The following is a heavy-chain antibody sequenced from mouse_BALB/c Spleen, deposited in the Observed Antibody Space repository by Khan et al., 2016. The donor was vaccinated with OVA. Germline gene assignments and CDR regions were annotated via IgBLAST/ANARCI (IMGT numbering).Heavy chain of an antibody. Sequence: QMQLEESGPGPVAPSQSLSITCTVSGFSLSRYNIHWIRQPPGKGLEWLGMIWGGGGTDYNSTLKSRLSISKDNSKSQAFLKMNSLQTDDTAMYYCARAYCRYDGYYAMDYWGQGTSVTVSS. J-gene: IGHJ4*01. CDR2: IWGGGGT. CDR3: ARAYCRYDGYYAMDY. CDR1: GFSLSRYN. V-gene: IGHV2-6-4*01. D-gene: IGHD2-14*01.